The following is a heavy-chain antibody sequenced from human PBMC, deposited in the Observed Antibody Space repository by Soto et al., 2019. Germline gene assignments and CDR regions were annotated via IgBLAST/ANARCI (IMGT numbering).Heavy chain of an antibody. CDR1: GFTFSDHY. D-gene: IGHD6-19*01. CDR2: IRNKKTGYIT. J-gene: IGHJ4*02. CDR3: ASPQRISSGLSYS. V-gene: IGHV3-72*01. Sequence: EVQLVESGGGLVQPGGSLRLSCAASGFTFSDHYMDWVRQAPGKGLEWVGRIRNKKTGYITEYAASVQGRFTVSRDDSQNSLYLLINRLKTEDTALYYFASPQRISSGLSYSWGQGSMVTVSS.